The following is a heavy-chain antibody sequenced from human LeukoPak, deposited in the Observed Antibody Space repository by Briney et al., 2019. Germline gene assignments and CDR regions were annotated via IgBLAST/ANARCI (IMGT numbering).Heavy chain of an antibody. CDR1: GFTFSSYA. J-gene: IGHJ3*02. D-gene: IGHD3-22*01. CDR2: ISGSGVAT. V-gene: IGHV3-23*01. CDR3: AKDRDSSGYWIDAFDI. Sequence: GGSLRLSCATSGFTFSSYAMSWVRQAPGKGLEWVSAISGSGVATYYADSVKVRFTISRDNSKNTLYLQMNSLRAEDTAVYYCAKDRDSSGYWIDAFDIWGQGTMVTVSS.